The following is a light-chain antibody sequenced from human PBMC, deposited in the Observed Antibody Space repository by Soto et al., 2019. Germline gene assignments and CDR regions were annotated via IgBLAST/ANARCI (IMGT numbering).Light chain of an antibody. CDR2: EGD. J-gene: IGLJ1*01. CDR1: SSDVGSSNL. V-gene: IGLV2-23*01. CDR3: CSFARSTTFYV. Sequence: QSVLTQPASVSGSPGQSITISCTGTSSDVGSSNLVSWYQHHPGKAPKLIIFEGDRRPSGVSGRFSGSRSGNTASLAISGLQAEDEADYYCCSFARSTTFYVFGTGTKLTVL.